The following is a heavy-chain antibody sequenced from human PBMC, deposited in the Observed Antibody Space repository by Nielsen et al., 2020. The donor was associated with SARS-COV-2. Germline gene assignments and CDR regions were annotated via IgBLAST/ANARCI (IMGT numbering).Heavy chain of an antibody. J-gene: IGHJ4*02. D-gene: IGHD6-19*01. CDR2: ISTRTGNP. Sequence: ASVKVSCKASGYSFSSISINWVRQAPGQGLEWMGWISTRTGNPTYAQGFTGRFVLSLDTSVSTAYLEITSLRGEDTAVYYCATEPAVSGQGMLDYWGQGSLVPVST. CDR3: ATEPAVSGQGMLDY. CDR1: GYSFSSIS. V-gene: IGHV7-4-1*02.